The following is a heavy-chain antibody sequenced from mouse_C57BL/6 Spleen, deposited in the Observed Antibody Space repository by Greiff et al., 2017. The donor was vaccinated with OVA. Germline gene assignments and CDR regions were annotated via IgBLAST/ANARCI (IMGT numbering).Heavy chain of an antibody. Sequence: VQLQQSGAELVKPGASVKISCKASGYAFSSYWMNWVKQRPGKGLEWIGQIYPGDGDTNYNGKFKGKATLTADKSSSTAYMQLSSLTSEDSAVYFCARSGTEVYYFDYWGQGTTLTVSS. CDR3: ARSGTEVYYFDY. D-gene: IGHD3-3*01. CDR1: GYAFSSYW. V-gene: IGHV1-80*01. CDR2: IYPGDGDT. J-gene: IGHJ2*01.